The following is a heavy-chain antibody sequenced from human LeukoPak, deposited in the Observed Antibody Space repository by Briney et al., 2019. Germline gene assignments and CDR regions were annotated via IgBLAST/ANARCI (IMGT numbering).Heavy chain of an antibody. CDR2: ISSSSSTI. CDR3: AKVVVSWGGHYYYYYYMDV. Sequence: GGSLRLSCAASGFTFSSYSMNWVRQAPGKGLEWVSYISSSSSTIYYADSVKGRFTISRDNAKNSLYLQMNSLRAEDTAVYYCAKVVVSWGGHYYYYYYMDVWGKGTTVTISS. CDR1: GFTFSSYS. J-gene: IGHJ6*03. D-gene: IGHD3-16*01. V-gene: IGHV3-48*01.